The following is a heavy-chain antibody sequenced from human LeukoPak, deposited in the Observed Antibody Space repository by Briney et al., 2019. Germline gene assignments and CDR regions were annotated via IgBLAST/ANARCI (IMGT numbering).Heavy chain of an antibody. Sequence: GASVKVSCKASGYTFTSYDINWVRQATGQGLEWMGWMNPNSGNTGYAQKFQGRVTMTRNTSISTAYMELSSLRSEDTAVYYCARESSGGNPNWFDPWGQGTLVTVSS. CDR2: MNPNSGNT. J-gene: IGHJ5*02. CDR1: GYTFTSYD. D-gene: IGHD3-10*01. V-gene: IGHV1-8*01. CDR3: ARESSGGNPNWFDP.